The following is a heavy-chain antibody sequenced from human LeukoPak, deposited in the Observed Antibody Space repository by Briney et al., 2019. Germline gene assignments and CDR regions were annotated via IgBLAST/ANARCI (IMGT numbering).Heavy chain of an antibody. CDR1: GYTFTSYG. J-gene: IGHJ4*02. D-gene: IGHD3-22*01. Sequence: ASVKVSCTASGYTFTSYGISWVRQAPGQGLEWMGWISAYNDNTNYAQKLQGRVTMTTDTSTSTAYMELRSLRSDDTAVYYCARAYPFNYYDSGGSFDYWGQGTLVTVSS. CDR3: ARAYPFNYYDSGGSFDY. V-gene: IGHV1-18*01. CDR2: ISAYNDNT.